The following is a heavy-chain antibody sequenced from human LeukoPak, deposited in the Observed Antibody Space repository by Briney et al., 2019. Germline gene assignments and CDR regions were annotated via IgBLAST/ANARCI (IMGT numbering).Heavy chain of an antibody. J-gene: IGHJ5*02. CDR2: IYYSGST. CDR3: ARHGFDSWFDP. V-gene: IGHV4-39*01. Sequence: SETLSLTXTVSGGSISSSSYYWGWIRQPPGKGLEWIGSIYYSGSTYYNPSLKSRVTISVDTSKNQFSLKLSSVTAADTAVYYCARHGFDSWFDPWGQGTLVTASS. D-gene: IGHD3-10*01. CDR1: GGSISSSSYY.